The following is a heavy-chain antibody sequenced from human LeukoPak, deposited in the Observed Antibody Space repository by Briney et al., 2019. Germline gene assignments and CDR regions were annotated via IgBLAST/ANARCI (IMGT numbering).Heavy chain of an antibody. Sequence: GGSLRLSCAASGFTVSSNYMSWVRQAPGKELEWVSVIYSGGSTYYADSVKGRFTISRDNSKNTLYLQMNSLRAEDTAVYYCARAALTHCSGGSCYSGRGYGMDVWGQGTTVTVSS. CDR3: ARAALTHCSGGSCYSGRGYGMDV. J-gene: IGHJ6*02. CDR2: IYSGGST. CDR1: GFTVSSNY. D-gene: IGHD2-15*01. V-gene: IGHV3-53*01.